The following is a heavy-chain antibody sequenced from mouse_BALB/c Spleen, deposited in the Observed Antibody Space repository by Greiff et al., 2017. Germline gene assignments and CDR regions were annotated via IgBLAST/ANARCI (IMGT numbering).Heavy chain of an antibody. CDR3: ARGDYRYDGYFDV. V-gene: IGHV1-9*01. D-gene: IGHD2-14*01. CDR1: GYTFSSYW. Sequence: VKLQQSGAELMKPGASVKISCKATGYTFSSYWIEWVKQRPGHGLEWIGEILPGSGSTNYNEKFKGKATFTADTSSNTAYMQLSSLTSEDSAVYYCARGDYRYDGYFDVWGAGTTVTVSS. J-gene: IGHJ1*01. CDR2: ILPGSGST.